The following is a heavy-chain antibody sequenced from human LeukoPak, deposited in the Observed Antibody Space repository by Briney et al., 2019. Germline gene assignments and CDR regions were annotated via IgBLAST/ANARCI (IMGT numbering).Heavy chain of an antibody. V-gene: IGHV1-18*01. CDR2: ISAYNGNT. D-gene: IGHD3-16*01. Sequence: ASVKVSCKASGYTSTSYGISWVRQAPGQGLEWMGWISAYNGNTNYAQKLQGRVTMTTDTSTSTAHMELRSLRSDDTAVYYCARGAAQDDAFDIWGRGTMVTVSS. J-gene: IGHJ3*02. CDR1: GYTSTSYG. CDR3: ARGAAQDDAFDI.